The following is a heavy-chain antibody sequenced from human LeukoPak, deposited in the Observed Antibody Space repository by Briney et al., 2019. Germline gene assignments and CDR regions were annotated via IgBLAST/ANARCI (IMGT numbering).Heavy chain of an antibody. Sequence: PGGSLRLSCSASGFTFNNYAMYWVRQAPGKGLEWVAVISYDGSNKYYADSVKGRFTISRDNSKNTLYLQMNSLRTEDTAVYYCARGGGAAAGTGGFDPWGQGTLVAVSS. CDR3: ARGGGAAAGTGGFDP. CDR1: GFTFNNYA. D-gene: IGHD6-13*01. J-gene: IGHJ5*02. CDR2: ISYDGSNK. V-gene: IGHV3-30-3*01.